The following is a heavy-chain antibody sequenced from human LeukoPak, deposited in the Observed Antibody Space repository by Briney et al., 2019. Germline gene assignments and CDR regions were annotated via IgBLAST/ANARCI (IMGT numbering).Heavy chain of an antibody. CDR2: IYTSGST. Sequence: PSETLSLTCTVSGGSISSYYWSWIRQSAGKGLEWIGRIYTSGSTNYNPSLKSRVTMSVDASKNQFSLKLNSVTAADTAVYYCARGRRGLLWFGSFDYWGQGTLVTVSS. CDR1: GGSISSYY. D-gene: IGHD3-10*01. J-gene: IGHJ4*02. V-gene: IGHV4-4*07. CDR3: ARGRRGLLWFGSFDY.